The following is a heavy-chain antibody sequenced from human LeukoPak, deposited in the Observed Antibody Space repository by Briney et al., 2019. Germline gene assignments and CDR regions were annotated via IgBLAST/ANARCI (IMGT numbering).Heavy chain of an antibody. CDR3: ARGRTDCGGDCYLLYFDY. D-gene: IGHD2-21*02. CDR2: INHSGST. CDR1: GGSVSSSTYY. V-gene: IGHV4-39*07. Sequence: SETLSLTCTVSGGSVSSSTYYWSWIRQPPGKGLEWIGEINHSGSTNYNPSLKSRVTISVDTSKNQFSLKLSSVTAADTAVYYCARGRTDCGGDCYLLYFDYWGQGTLVTVSS. J-gene: IGHJ4*02.